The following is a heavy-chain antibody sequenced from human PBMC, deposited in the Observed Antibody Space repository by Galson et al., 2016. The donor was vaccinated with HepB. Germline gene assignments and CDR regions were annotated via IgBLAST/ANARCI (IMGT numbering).Heavy chain of an antibody. D-gene: IGHD2-8*02. Sequence: PALVKPTQTLTLTCAFSGFSLSTSGEGVAWIRQPPGKALEWLALIYWDDDKRYGPSLKSRLTITKDASKNLVVLTMSNMDPVDTATYYWAHRPSRLVGTSAPDFDSWGQGILVTVSS. CDR1: GFSLSTSGEG. CDR2: IYWDDDK. CDR3: AHRPSRLVGTSAPDFDS. V-gene: IGHV2-5*05. J-gene: IGHJ4*02.